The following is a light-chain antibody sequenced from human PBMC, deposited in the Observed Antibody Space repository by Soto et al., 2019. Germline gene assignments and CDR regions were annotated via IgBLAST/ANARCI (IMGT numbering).Light chain of an antibody. CDR2: EDT. Sequence: SYELTQPPSVSVSPEQTANITCSGNTLGSKFVFWYQQKAGQSPMAVIYEDTKRPSGIPERFSGSNSGNTATLTISGTQAMDEADFYCQAWDSGTVVFGGGTKLTVL. J-gene: IGLJ2*01. CDR1: TLGSKF. CDR3: QAWDSGTVV. V-gene: IGLV3-1*01.